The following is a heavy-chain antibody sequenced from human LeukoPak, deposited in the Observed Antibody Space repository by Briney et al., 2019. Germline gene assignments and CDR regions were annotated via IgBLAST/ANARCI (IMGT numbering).Heavy chain of an antibody. Sequence: GGSLRLSCAASGFSFSRYAIHWVRQAPGKGLEWVSAISGSGGRTYYADSVKGRFTISRDNSKNTLYLQMNSLRAEDTAVYYCAKQPTAMKPIDYWGQGTLVTVSS. CDR3: AKQPTAMKPIDY. V-gene: IGHV3-23*01. J-gene: IGHJ4*02. D-gene: IGHD5-18*01. CDR1: GFSFSRYA. CDR2: ISGSGGRT.